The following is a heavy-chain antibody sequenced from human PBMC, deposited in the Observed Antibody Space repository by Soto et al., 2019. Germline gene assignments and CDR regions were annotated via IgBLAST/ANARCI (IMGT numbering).Heavy chain of an antibody. V-gene: IGHV6-1*01. Sequence: SQTLSLSCAISGDSVSSNSAAWNWTRQSPSRGLEWLGRTYYMAKWYKDYAVSVKSRITLTPDTSKNPCSLQLNSVTPEDTPVYYSARDSHIVVVVAATIDYYYYSMDVWGQGTTGTSP. CDR3: ARDSHIVVVVAATIDYYYYSMDV. J-gene: IGHJ6*02. CDR1: GDSVSSNSAA. CDR2: TYYMAKWYK. D-gene: IGHD2-15*01.